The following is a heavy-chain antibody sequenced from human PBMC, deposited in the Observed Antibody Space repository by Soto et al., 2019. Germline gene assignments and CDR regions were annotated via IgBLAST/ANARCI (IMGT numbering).Heavy chain of an antibody. Sequence: ASVKVSCKASEYTLTSYYMHWVRQAPGQGLEWMGIINPSGGSTSYAQKFQGRVTMTRDTSASTVYMELSSLRSEDTAVYYCARGTPSLYGMDVWGQGTTVTVSS. J-gene: IGHJ6*02. CDR2: INPSGGST. CDR1: EYTLTSYY. V-gene: IGHV1-46*01. CDR3: ARGTPSLYGMDV.